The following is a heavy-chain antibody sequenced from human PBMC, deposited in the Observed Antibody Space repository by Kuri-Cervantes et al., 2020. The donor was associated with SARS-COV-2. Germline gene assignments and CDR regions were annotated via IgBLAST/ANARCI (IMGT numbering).Heavy chain of an antibody. Sequence: SCTLSRGSICSSSYYWGWIRPPPGNGLGWVGSIYYRGRTYYNPSLKSRVTISVDTSRNQFSLKLSSVTAADTALSCSARAVLGFGESSDFWGQGTLVTVSS. J-gene: IGHJ4*02. V-gene: IGHV4-39*07. CDR2: IYYRGRT. CDR1: RGSICSSSYY. D-gene: IGHD3-10*01. CDR3: ARAVLGFGESSDF.